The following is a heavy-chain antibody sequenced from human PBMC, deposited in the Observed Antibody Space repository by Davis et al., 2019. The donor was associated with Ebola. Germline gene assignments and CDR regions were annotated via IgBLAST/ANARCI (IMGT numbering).Heavy chain of an antibody. J-gene: IGHJ4*02. Sequence: PSETLSLTCAVSGGSISSGGYSWSWIRQSPGKGLEWIGYIYHNGDTYYNPSLKSRVTMSVDRSKKQFSLRLSSVTAADTAAYFCARGNWYYFDYWGQGTLVTVSS. D-gene: IGHD1-1*01. V-gene: IGHV4-30-2*06. CDR2: IYHNGDT. CDR3: ARGNWYYFDY. CDR1: GGSISSGGYS.